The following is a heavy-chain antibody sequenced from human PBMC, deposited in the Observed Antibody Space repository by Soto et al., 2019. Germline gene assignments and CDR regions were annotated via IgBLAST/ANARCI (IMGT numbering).Heavy chain of an antibody. D-gene: IGHD2-15*01. Sequence: QVQLVQSGAEVKKPGSSVKVSCKASGGTFSSYAISWVRQAPGQGLEWKGGIIPIFGTANYAQKFQGRVTITAEESTSTAYRELSSLRSEDTAVYYCARSPSYSATYSDYWGQGTLVTVSS. J-gene: IGHJ4*02. CDR3: ARSPSYSATYSDY. CDR1: GGTFSSYA. V-gene: IGHV1-69*01. CDR2: IIPIFGTA.